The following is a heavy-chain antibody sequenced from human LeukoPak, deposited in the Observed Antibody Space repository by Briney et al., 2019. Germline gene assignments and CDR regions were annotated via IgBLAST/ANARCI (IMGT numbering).Heavy chain of an antibody. CDR2: INHSGST. CDR1: GGSFSGYY. J-gene: IGHJ3*02. V-gene: IGHV4-34*01. D-gene: IGHD1-14*01. Sequence: SSETLSLTCAVYGGSFSGYYWSWIRQPPGKGLEWIGEINHSGSTNYNPSLKSRVTISVDTSKNQFSLKLSSVTAADTAVYYCARDPEGGNHIGGAFDIWGQGTMVTVSS. CDR3: ARDPEGGNHIGGAFDI.